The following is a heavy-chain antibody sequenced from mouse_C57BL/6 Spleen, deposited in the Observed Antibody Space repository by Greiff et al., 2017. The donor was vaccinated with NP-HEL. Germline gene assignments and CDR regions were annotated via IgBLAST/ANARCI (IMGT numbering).Heavy chain of an antibody. V-gene: IGHV1-54*01. D-gene: IGHD2-4*01. Sequence: VQLQQSGAELVRPGTSVKVSCKASGYAFTNYLIEWVKQRPGQGLEWIGVINPGSGGTNYNEKFKGKATLTADKSSSTAYMQLSSLTSEDSAVYFCARSLYDYEFAYWGQGTLVTVSA. CDR2: INPGSGGT. J-gene: IGHJ3*01. CDR3: ARSLYDYEFAY. CDR1: GYAFTNYL.